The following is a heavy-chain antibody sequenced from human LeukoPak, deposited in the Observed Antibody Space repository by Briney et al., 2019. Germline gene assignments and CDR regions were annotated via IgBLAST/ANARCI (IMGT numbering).Heavy chain of an antibody. V-gene: IGHV4-39*01. Sequence: SETLSLTCTVSGGSISSSSYYWGWIRQPPGKGLEWIGSIYYSWSTYYNPSLKSRVTISVDTSKNQFSLKLSSVTAAETAVYYCARPRAYYDFWSGYPYYYYMDVWGKGTTVTVSS. CDR3: ARPRAYYDFWSGYPYYYYMDV. CDR1: GGSISSSSYY. J-gene: IGHJ6*03. CDR2: IYYSWST. D-gene: IGHD3-3*01.